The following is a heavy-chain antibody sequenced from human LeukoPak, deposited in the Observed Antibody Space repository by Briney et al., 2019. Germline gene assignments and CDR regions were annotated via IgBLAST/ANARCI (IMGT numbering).Heavy chain of an antibody. D-gene: IGHD1-1*01. CDR1: GYHLTSHW. Sequence: GGALKISRKGSGYHLTSHWIGWVRPVPGKGPEWMGIIYPGDSDTRYSPSFQGQVTILADKSISTAYLQRSSLKASDTAMFYCARQRLERPNFDYWGQGTLVTVSS. J-gene: IGHJ4*02. CDR2: IYPGDSDT. CDR3: ARQRLERPNFDY. V-gene: IGHV5-51*01.